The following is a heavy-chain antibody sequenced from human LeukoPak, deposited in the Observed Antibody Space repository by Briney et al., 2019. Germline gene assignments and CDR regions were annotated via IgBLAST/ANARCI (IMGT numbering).Heavy chain of an antibody. V-gene: IGHV1-18*01. J-gene: IGHJ6*02. CDR1: GYTFTIYG. D-gene: IGHD3-22*01. CDR3: ARAGLYYYDSSGYYPRDLDYYYYGMDV. CDR2: ISVYNGNT. Sequence: ASVKLSCKASGYTFTIYGISWVRQAPGQGHELMWWISVYNGNTNYAPKFQGRVTMTADASTSTAYMELRSLRSDDTAVYYCARAGLYYYDSSGYYPRDLDYYYYGMDVWGQGTTVTVSS.